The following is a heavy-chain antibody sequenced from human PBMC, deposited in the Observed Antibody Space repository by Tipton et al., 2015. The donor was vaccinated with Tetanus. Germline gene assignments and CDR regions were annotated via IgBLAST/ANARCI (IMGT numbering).Heavy chain of an antibody. D-gene: IGHD5-12*01. CDR3: AKFDGYDYWYFDY. CDR1: GFPFSSFA. V-gene: IGHV3-23*01. CDR2: ISGPGTMT. Sequence: EASGFPFSSFAMSWVRQAPGKGLEWVSAISGPGTMTYFADSVKGRFTISRDNSKNTLSLQMSSLRAEDTAVYYCAKFDGYDYWYFDYWGQGTLVTVSS. J-gene: IGHJ4*02.